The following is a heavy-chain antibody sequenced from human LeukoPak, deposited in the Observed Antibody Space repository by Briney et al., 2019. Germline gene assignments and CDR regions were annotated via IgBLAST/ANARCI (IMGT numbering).Heavy chain of an antibody. CDR1: GFTFSSYS. CDR3: ARDRTGIAVAGSAFDI. D-gene: IGHD6-19*01. Sequence: GGSLRLSCAASGFTFSSYSMNWVRQAPGKGLEWVSYISSSSSTIYYADSVKGRFTISRDNAKNSLYLQMNSLRAEDTAVYYCARDRTGIAVAGSAFDIWGQGTMVTVSS. CDR2: ISSSSSTI. V-gene: IGHV3-48*01. J-gene: IGHJ3*02.